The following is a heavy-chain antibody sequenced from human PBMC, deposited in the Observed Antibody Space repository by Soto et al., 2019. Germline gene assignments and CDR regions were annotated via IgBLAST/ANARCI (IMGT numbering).Heavy chain of an antibody. Sequence: LKVSCKGSGYIFKSYRISWVRQMPGKGLEWMGRIDPSDLYTKYSPSFEGHVTISGDKSTNTAYLQWSSLKASDTAMYYCARHPGMVGELDYWGQGSLVTVSS. D-gene: IGHD1-26*01. CDR1: GYIFKSYR. V-gene: IGHV5-10-1*01. CDR2: IDPSDLYT. CDR3: ARHPGMVGELDY. J-gene: IGHJ4*02.